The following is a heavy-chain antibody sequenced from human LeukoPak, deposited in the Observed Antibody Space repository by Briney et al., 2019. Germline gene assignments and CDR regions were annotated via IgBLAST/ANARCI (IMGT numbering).Heavy chain of an antibody. Sequence: SETLSLTCTVSGGSISSSSYYWGWIRLPPGKGLEWIGSIYYSGSTYYNPSLKSRVTISVDTSKNQFSLKLSSVTAADTAVYYCARLPAHYGSGSYYNVGWFDPWGQGTLVTVSS. V-gene: IGHV4-39*01. CDR2: IYYSGST. CDR3: ARLPAHYGSGSYYNVGWFDP. J-gene: IGHJ5*02. CDR1: GGSISSSSYY. D-gene: IGHD3-10*01.